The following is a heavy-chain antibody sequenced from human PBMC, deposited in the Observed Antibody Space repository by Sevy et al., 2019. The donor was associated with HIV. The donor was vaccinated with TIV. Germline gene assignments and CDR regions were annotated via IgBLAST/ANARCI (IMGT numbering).Heavy chain of an antibody. CDR1: GGPFSTYT. V-gene: IGHV1-69*06. J-gene: IGHJ4*02. CDR2: IIPILGTV. D-gene: IGHD6-19*01. CDR3: ARSQGGSAASGWYFSS. Sequence: ASVKVSCKASGGPFSTYTFSWVRQAPGQGLEWMGGIIPILGTVNYAQNFQGRLTLTADTSTNTAYMEVNSLRSDDSAVYYCARSQGGSAASGWYFSSWGQGTQVTVSS.